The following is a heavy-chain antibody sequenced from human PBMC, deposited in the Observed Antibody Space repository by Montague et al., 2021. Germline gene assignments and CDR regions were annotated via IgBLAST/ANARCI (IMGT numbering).Heavy chain of an antibody. CDR1: GGYIKSHY. CDR2: IYYRGNT. J-gene: IGHJ5*02. Sequence: SETLSLTCTVSGGYIKSHYWCWIWQPPGKGLEWIGLIYYRGNTNNNNYLKNRVTITVDTSKNQFSLKLSSVTAAATAVYYCASDLHGGYGKWFDPCGQGTLVTVSS. D-gene: IGHD5-12*01. CDR3: ASDLHGGYGKWFDP. V-gene: IGHV4-59*11.